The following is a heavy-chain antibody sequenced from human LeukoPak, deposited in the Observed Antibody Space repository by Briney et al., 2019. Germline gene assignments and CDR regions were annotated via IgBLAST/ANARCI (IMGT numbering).Heavy chain of an antibody. Sequence: GGSLRLSCAASGFTFSSYSMNWVRQAPGKGLEWVSYISSSSSTIYYADSVKGRFTISRDNAKNSLYLQMNSLRAEDTAVYYCARADLPYNSKSSFDYWGQGTLVTVSS. CDR3: ARADLPYNSKSSFDY. J-gene: IGHJ4*02. CDR1: GFTFSSYS. D-gene: IGHD5-24*01. CDR2: ISSSSSTI. V-gene: IGHV3-48*04.